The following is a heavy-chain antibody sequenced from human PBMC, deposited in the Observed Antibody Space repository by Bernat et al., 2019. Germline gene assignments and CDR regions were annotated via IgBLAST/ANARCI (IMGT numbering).Heavy chain of an antibody. D-gene: IGHD3/OR15-3a*01. CDR1: GFTFSNHW. J-gene: IGHJ5*02. CDR2: INEGGSVE. V-gene: IGHV3-7*01. CDR3: ARGGLSKTPADQ. Sequence: EVQLVESGGDWVQPGGSLRLSCVASGFTFSNHWMTWVRQAPGKGLEWVANINEGGSVEHYLDSVKGRFTISRENAKNSLYLQMNSLRGEDTAVYYCARGGLSKTPADQWGQGTLVTVSS.